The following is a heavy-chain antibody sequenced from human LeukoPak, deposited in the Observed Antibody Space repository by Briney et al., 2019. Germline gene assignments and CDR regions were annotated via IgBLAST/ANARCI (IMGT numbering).Heavy chain of an antibody. V-gene: IGHV3-66*01. CDR1: GFIVSTNY. CDR3: VKEVPGTTIYD. J-gene: IGHJ4*02. Sequence: GGSLRLSCVASGFIVSTNYMSWVRQAPGKGLERVAVIFRGDGTYHADSVKGRFTISRDTSKNTVYLHMNSLTAADTAVYYCVKEVPGTTIYDWGQGILVTVSS. CDR2: IFRGDGT. D-gene: IGHD4-11*01.